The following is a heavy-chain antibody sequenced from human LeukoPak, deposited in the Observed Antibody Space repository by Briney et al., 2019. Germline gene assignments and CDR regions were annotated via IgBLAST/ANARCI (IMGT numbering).Heavy chain of an antibody. Sequence: GASVKVSCKASGYTFTSYGISWVRQAPGQGLEWMGWISAYNGNTNYAQKLQGRVTMTTDTSTSTAYMELRSLRSDDTAVYYCARDRLGVWSGYSDYWGQGTLVTVSS. V-gene: IGHV1-18*01. CDR3: ARDRLGVWSGYSDY. J-gene: IGHJ4*02. CDR2: ISAYNGNT. D-gene: IGHD3-3*01. CDR1: GYTFTSYG.